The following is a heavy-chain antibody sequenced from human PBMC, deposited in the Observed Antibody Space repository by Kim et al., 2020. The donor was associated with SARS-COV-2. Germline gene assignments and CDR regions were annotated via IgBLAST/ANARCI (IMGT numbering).Heavy chain of an antibody. CDR3: ARGVVKQWLVRVFWFDP. D-gene: IGHD6-19*01. V-gene: IGHV1-8*01. CDR2: MNPNSGNT. CDR1: GYTFTSYD. Sequence: ASVKVSCKASGYTFTSYDINWVRQATGQGLEWMGWMNPNSGNTGYAQKFQGRVTMTRNTSISTAYMELSSLRSEDTAVYYCARGVVKQWLVRVFWFDPWGQGTLVTVSS. J-gene: IGHJ5*02.